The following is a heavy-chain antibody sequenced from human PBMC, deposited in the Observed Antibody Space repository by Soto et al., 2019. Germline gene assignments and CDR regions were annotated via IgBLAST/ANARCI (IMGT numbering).Heavy chain of an antibody. CDR3: ARDSGPFDP. CDR2: ISSSSSYI. Sequence: EVQLVESGGGLVKPRGSLRLSCAASGFTFSSYSMNWVRQAPGKGLEWVSSISSSSSYIYYADSVKGRLTISRDNAKNSLYLQMNSLRAEDTAVYYCARDSGPFDPWGQGTLVTVSS. D-gene: IGHD3-10*01. V-gene: IGHV3-21*01. CDR1: GFTFSSYS. J-gene: IGHJ5*02.